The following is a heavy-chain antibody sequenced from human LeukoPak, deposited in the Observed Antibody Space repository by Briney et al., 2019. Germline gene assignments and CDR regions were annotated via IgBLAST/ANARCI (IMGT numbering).Heavy chain of an antibody. D-gene: IGHD1-1*01. CDR3: ARNDDY. CDR1: GFTFSSYG. Sequence: GGSLRLSCAASGFTFSSYGMHWVRQAPGKGLEWVAVISYDGSNKYYADSVKGRFTISRDNSKNSLYLQMNSLRAEDTAVYYCARNDDYWGQGTLVTVSS. J-gene: IGHJ4*02. CDR2: ISYDGSNK. V-gene: IGHV3-30*03.